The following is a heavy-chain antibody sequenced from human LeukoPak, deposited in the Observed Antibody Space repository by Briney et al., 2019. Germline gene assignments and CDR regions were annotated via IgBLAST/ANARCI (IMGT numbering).Heavy chain of an antibody. CDR3: ARGRYSGTYLSYFDY. V-gene: IGHV5-51*01. Sequence: GASLKISCKGSGYSFTTYWIAWVRRMPGKGLEWMGIIYPGDSDTRYSPSFEGQVTFSADKSISTAYLQWSSLKASDTAMYYCARGRYSGTYLSYFDYWAQGTLVTVSS. D-gene: IGHD1-26*01. CDR2: IYPGDSDT. CDR1: GYSFTTYW. J-gene: IGHJ4*02.